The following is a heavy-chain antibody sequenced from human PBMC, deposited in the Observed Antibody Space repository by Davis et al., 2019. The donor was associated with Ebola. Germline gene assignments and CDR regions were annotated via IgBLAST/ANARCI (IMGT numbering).Heavy chain of an antibody. D-gene: IGHD3-3*01. V-gene: IGHV3-30*04. CDR2: IWYDGSNK. J-gene: IGHJ6*02. Sequence: PGGSLRLSCAASGFTFSSYAMHWVRQAPGKGLEWVAVIWYDGSNKYYADSVKGRFTISRDNSKNTLYLQMNSLRAEDTAVYYCAKDGGGQYYDFWSGTPYYYYGMDVWGQGTTVTVSS. CDR3: AKDGGGQYYDFWSGTPYYYYGMDV. CDR1: GFTFSSYA.